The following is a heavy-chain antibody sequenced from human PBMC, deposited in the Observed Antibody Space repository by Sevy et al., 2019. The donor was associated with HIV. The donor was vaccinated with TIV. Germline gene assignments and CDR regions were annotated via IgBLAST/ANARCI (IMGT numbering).Heavy chain of an antibody. J-gene: IGHJ5*02. D-gene: IGHD3-22*01. CDR3: ARRGAFDFDTSGFLSP. CDR2: ISVYNGKI. CDR1: GYTFTSFG. Sequence: ASVKVSCKASGYTFTSFGISWVRQAPGQGLEWVGWISVYNGKINYAQNFQGRVTMTTDTSTRTAYMELKSLRSDETAGYYCARRGAFDFDTSGFLSPWGQGTLVTVSS. V-gene: IGHV1-18*01.